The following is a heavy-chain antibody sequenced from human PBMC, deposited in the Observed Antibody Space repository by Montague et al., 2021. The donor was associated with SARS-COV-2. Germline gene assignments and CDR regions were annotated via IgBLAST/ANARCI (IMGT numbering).Heavy chain of an antibody. Sequence: SETLSLTCVVSGVSISTDNWWSWVRLPPGKGVGLVGDICNTGSTKYKPSLKSRVSMSVDKSWHQFSLRLTSVTAADTAIYYCARKGSGRSDLAYWGQGTLVTVSS. CDR2: ICNTGST. CDR1: GVSISTDNW. J-gene: IGHJ4*02. D-gene: IGHD1-26*01. CDR3: ARKGSGRSDLAY. V-gene: IGHV4-4*02.